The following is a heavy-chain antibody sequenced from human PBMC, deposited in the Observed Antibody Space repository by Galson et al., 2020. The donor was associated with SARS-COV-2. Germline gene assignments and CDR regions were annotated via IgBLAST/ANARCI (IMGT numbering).Heavy chain of an antibody. Sequence: GGSLRLSCVASGFTFSNAWMSWVRQAPGKGLEWVGRSRSKADGGTTDYAAFVKGRFTISRDDSNNTLYLQMDSLTIEDTAVYYCTSKVYWGQGILVAVSS. CDR1: GFTFSNAW. CDR2: SRSKADGGTT. CDR3: TSKVY. J-gene: IGHJ4*02. V-gene: IGHV3-15*01.